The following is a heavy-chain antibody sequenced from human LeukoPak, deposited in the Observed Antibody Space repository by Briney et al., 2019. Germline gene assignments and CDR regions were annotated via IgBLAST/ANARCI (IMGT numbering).Heavy chain of an antibody. CDR3: ARDPYYDFWSGYSSCFDP. CDR1: GYTFTSYG. V-gene: IGHV1-18*01. CDR2: ISAYNGNT. Sequence: ASVKVSCKASGYTFTSYGISWVRQAPGQGLEWMGWISAYNGNTNYAQKLQGRVTMTTDTSTSTAYMELRSLRSDGTAVYYCARDPYYDFWSGYSSCFDPWGQGTLVTVSS. J-gene: IGHJ5*02. D-gene: IGHD3-3*01.